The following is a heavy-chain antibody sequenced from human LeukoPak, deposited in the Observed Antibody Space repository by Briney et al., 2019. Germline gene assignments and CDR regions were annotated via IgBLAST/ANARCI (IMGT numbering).Heavy chain of an antibody. CDR1: GGSISSSSYY. V-gene: IGHV4-61*01. J-gene: IGHJ4*02. CDR3: ARDSDPEYSSTGFVY. CDR2: IYYSGST. D-gene: IGHD6-6*01. Sequence: PSEILSLTCTVSGGSISSSSYYWGWIRQPPGKGLEWIGYIYYSGSTNYNPSLKSRVTISVDTSKNQFSLKLSSVTAADTAVYYCARDSDPEYSSTGFVYWGQGTLVTVSS.